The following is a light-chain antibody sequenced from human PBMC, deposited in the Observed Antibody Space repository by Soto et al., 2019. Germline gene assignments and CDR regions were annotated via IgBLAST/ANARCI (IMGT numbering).Light chain of an antibody. Sequence: DIQITQSPSSLSASVGDRVTITCRASQSISSYLNWYQQKPGKAPKLLIYAASSLQSGVPSRFSGSGSGTDFTLTISSLQPEDFATYYCQQSYSTLMYTFGQGTRLEI. CDR3: QQSYSTLMYT. V-gene: IGKV1-39*01. J-gene: IGKJ5*01. CDR1: QSISSY. CDR2: AAS.